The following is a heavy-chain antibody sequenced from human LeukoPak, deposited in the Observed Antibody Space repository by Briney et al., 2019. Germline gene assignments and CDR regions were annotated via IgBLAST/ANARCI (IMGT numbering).Heavy chain of an antibody. D-gene: IGHD6-19*01. CDR2: ISSSGSTI. V-gene: IGHV3-11*01. CDR3: ARDIYPYSSGWYTVDY. CDR1: GFTFSDYY. J-gene: IGHJ4*02. Sequence: GGSLRLSCAASGFTFSDYYMSWIRQAPGKGLEWVSYISSSGSTIYYADSVKGRFTISRDNAKNSLYLQMNSLRAEDTAVYYCARDIYPYSSGWYTVDYWGQGTLVTVSS.